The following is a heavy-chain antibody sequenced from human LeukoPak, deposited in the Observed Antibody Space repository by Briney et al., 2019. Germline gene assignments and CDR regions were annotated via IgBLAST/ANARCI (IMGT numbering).Heavy chain of an antibody. CDR1: GFPFSSYA. CDR2: LSGSGDST. D-gene: IGHD1-1*01. J-gene: IGHJ4*02. Sequence: AGGSLRLSCAASGFPFSSYAMNWVRLAPGKGLEWVSALSGSGDSTYYADSVKGRFTISRDNSKNTLFLQMNSLRAEDTAVYYCAKSHASIWNVYDYWGQGTLVTVSS. V-gene: IGHV3-23*01. CDR3: AKSHASIWNVYDY.